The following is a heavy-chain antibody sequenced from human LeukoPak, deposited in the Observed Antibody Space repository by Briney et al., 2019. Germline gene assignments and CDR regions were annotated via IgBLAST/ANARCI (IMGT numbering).Heavy chain of an antibody. V-gene: IGHV3-23*01. D-gene: IGHD3-10*01. Sequence: GGSLRLSWAASGFTFSSYAMSWVRQAPGKGLEWVSAISGSGGSTYYADSVKGRFTISRDNSKNTLYLQRNSLRAEDTAVYYCAKDYYGSGSYFAPTGYYGMDVWGQGTTVTVSS. CDR2: ISGSGGST. CDR3: AKDYYGSGSYFAPTGYYGMDV. CDR1: GFTFSSYA. J-gene: IGHJ6*02.